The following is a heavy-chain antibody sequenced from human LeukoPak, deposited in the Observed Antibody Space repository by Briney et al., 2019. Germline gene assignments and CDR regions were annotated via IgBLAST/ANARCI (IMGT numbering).Heavy chain of an antibody. D-gene: IGHD3-9*01. CDR2: IIPIFGTA. CDR1: GGTFSSYA. J-gene: IGHJ4*02. CDR3: ARVRSLRYFDWPYDY. V-gene: IGHV1-69*06. Sequence: GSSVKVSCKASGGTFSSYAISWVRQAPGQGLEWMGGIIPIFGTANYAQKFQGRVTITADKSTSTAYMELSSLRSEDTALYYCARVRSLRYFDWPYDYWGQGTLVTVSS.